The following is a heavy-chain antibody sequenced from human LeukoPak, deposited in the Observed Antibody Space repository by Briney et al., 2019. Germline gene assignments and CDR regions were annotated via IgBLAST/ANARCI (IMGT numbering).Heavy chain of an antibody. CDR2: IIPIFGTA. J-gene: IGHJ4*02. V-gene: IGHV1-69*13. CDR1: GGTFSSYA. CDR3: ARVNLGGYSGYDRLFSDRYAELYYFDY. D-gene: IGHD5-12*01. Sequence: SVKVSCKASGGTFSSYAISWVRQAPGQGLEWMGGIIPIFGTANYAQKFQGRVTITADESTSTVYMELSSLRSEDTAVYYCARVNLGGYSGYDRLFSDRYAELYYFDYWGQGTLVTVSS.